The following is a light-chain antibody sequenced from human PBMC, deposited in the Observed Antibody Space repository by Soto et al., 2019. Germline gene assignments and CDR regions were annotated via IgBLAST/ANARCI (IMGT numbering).Light chain of an antibody. Sequence: QSALAQPASVSGSPGQSITISCSGTSSDIGAYNSVSWYQQHPGQVPQLMIYEVSNRPSGVSNRFSGSKSGNTASLTISGLQPEDESDYYCSSYTSTGAWVFGGGTKLTVL. J-gene: IGLJ3*02. CDR2: EVS. V-gene: IGLV2-14*01. CDR1: SSDIGAYNS. CDR3: SSYTSTGAWV.